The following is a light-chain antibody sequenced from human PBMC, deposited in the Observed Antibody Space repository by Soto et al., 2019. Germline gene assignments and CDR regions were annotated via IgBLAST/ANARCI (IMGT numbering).Light chain of an antibody. Sequence: LTQPPSASGTPGQRVTISCSGSSSNIGSNYVYWYQQLPGTAPKLLIYRNNQRPSGVPDRFSGSKSGTSASLAISGLRSEDEADYYCAAWDDSLSVLFGGGTKLTVL. J-gene: IGLJ2*01. CDR3: AAWDDSLSVL. CDR2: RNN. CDR1: SSNIGSNY. V-gene: IGLV1-47*01.